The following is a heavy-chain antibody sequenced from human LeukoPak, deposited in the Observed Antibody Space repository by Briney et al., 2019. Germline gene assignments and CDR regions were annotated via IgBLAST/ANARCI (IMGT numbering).Heavy chain of an antibody. J-gene: IGHJ3*02. CDR1: GFTFSSYW. CDR3: ARHCGSDCSQAFDI. V-gene: IGHV3-7*05. Sequence: GGPLRLSCAASGFTFSSYWMSWVRQAPGRGLEWVADIKQEGTKKYYVDSVDGRITISRDNVKNSLYLQMNSLRVEDTAVYYCARHCGSDCSQAFDIWGQGTMVTVSS. CDR2: IKQEGTKK. D-gene: IGHD2-21*02.